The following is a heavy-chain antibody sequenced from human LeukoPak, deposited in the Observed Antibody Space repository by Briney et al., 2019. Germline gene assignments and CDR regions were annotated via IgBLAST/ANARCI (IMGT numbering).Heavy chain of an antibody. D-gene: IGHD3-10*01. CDR1: GFTVSSNY. CDR2: IYSGGST. V-gene: IGHV3-66*01. J-gene: IGHJ4*02. Sequence: QSGGSLRLSCAASGFTVSSNYMSWVRQAPGKGLEWVSVIYSGGSTYYADSVKGRFTISRDNSKNTLYLQMNSLRAEDTAVYYCAREQTYSGSGIYTYFDYWGQGILVTVSS. CDR3: AREQTYSGSGIYTYFDY.